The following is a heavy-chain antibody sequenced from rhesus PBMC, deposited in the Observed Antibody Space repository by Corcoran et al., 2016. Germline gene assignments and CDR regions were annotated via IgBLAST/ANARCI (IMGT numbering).Heavy chain of an antibody. CDR2: IYWNDDK. V-gene: IGHV2-174*01. Sequence: QVTLKESGPALVKPTQTLTLTCTFPGFSISTSDMGVGWNRQHPGKALKWLALIYWNDDKYYSTSLKSRLTISKDTSKNQVVLTMTNVDPVDTATYFCARRFRYSDQAYFDYWGQGVLVTVSS. J-gene: IGHJ4*01. D-gene: IGHD5-24*01. CDR3: ARRFRYSDQAYFDY. CDR1: GFSISTSDMG.